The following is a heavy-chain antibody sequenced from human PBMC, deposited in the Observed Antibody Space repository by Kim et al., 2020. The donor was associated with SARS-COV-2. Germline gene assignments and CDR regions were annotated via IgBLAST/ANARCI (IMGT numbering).Heavy chain of an antibody. CDR3: ARGLEGYSSGWYWDY. Sequence: PSLKSRVTISVDTTKNQFSLKLSSVTAADTAVYYCARGLEGYSSGWYWDYWGQGTLVTVSS. J-gene: IGHJ4*02. D-gene: IGHD6-19*01. V-gene: IGHV4-59*09.